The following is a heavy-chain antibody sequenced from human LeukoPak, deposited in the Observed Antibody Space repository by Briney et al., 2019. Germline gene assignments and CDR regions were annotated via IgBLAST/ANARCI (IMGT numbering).Heavy chain of an antibody. CDR2: ISAYIGNT. CDR1: GYTFTNYG. J-gene: IGHJ4*02. Sequence: ASVKVSCKASGYTFTNYGSSWVRQAPGQGLEWMGWISAYIGNTNYAQKLQGRVTMTTDTSTSTAYMELRSLRADDTAVYYCARAFDVFRFLDWPREYYFDYWGQGTLVTVSS. V-gene: IGHV1-18*01. D-gene: IGHD3-3*01. CDR3: ARAFDVFRFLDWPREYYFDY.